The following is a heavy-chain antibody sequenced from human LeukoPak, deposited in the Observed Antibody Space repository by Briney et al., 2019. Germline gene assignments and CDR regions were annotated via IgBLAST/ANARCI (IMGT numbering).Heavy chain of an antibody. D-gene: IGHD6-13*01. CDR3: ARDLTQLALFDY. CDR1: GFTFSNYG. J-gene: IGHJ4*02. CDR2: IWYDGSNK. Sequence: GGSLRLSCAASGFTFSNYGMHWVRQAPGKGLEWVAVIWYDGSNKYYADSVKGRFTPSRDNSKNTLFLQMNSLRPEDTAVYFCARDLTQLALFDYWRQGTLVTVSS. V-gene: IGHV3-33*01.